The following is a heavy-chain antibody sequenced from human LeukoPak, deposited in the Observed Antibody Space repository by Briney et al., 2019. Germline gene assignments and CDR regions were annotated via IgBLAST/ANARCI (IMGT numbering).Heavy chain of an antibody. D-gene: IGHD6-6*01. CDR1: GFSFSNFW. J-gene: IGHJ5*02. CDR2: IKPDGSAT. Sequence: GGSLRLTCAASGFSFSNFWMSWVRQAPGKGLEWVANIKPDGSATNYVDSMKGRFTISRDNAKNSLDLQMNSLRAEDTAVYYCARGGGSSSWGQGTLVTVSS. CDR3: ARGGGSSS. V-gene: IGHV3-7*01.